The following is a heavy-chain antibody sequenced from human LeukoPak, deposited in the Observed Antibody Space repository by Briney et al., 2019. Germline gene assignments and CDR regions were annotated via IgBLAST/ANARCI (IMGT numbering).Heavy chain of an antibody. V-gene: IGHV3-48*04. J-gene: IGHJ4*02. Sequence: PGGSLRLSCVASGFSFSTAWMTWVRQAPGKGLEWIAYLSSSGSAFSYADSVKGRFTISRDNAKNSLYLQMNSLRAEDTAVYYCARDLRSSGYYAFDYWGQGTLVTVSS. CDR2: LSSSGSAF. D-gene: IGHD3-22*01. CDR3: ARDLRSSGYYAFDY. CDR1: GFSFSTAW.